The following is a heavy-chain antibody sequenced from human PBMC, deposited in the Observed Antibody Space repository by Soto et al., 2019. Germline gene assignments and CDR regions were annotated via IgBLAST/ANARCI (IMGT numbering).Heavy chain of an antibody. D-gene: IGHD1-1*01. Sequence: GVSLRLSCSASDFTLSNAWMNWVRQAPGKGLEWVGRIKSKTDGGATEYAAPVKGRFTISRDDSKNTLYLEMNSVKTEDTGVSYCTTLGWTTYPYFDYWGHGTLVTVAS. J-gene: IGHJ4*01. CDR3: TTLGWTTYPYFDY. CDR2: IKSKTDGGAT. CDR1: DFTLSNAW. V-gene: IGHV3-15*07.